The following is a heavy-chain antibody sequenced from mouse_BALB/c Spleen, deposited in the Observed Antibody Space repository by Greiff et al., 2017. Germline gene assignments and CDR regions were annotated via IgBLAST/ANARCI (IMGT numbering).Heavy chain of an antibody. CDR2: INPYNDGT. V-gene: IGHV1-14*01. CDR3: ASGYGRGAMDY. Sequence: VQLQQSGPELVKPGASVKMSCKASGYTFTSYVMHWVKQKPGQGLEWIGYINPYNDGTKYNEKFKGKATLTSDKSSSTAYMELSSLTSEDSAVYYCASGYGRGAMDYWGQGTSVTVSS. CDR1: GYTFTSYV. J-gene: IGHJ4*01. D-gene: IGHD2-10*02.